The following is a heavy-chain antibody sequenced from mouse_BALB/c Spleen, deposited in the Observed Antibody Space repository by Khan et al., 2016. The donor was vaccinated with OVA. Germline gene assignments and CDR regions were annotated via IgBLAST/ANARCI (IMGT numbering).Heavy chain of an antibody. CDR2: IYWDDHM. D-gene: IGHD3-1*01. Sequence: QVTLKESGPGILQPSQTPSQTCSFSGFSLSISGMGVSWIRQPSGKGLEWLAHIYWDDHMRYNPSLKSRLTISKDNSRHQVFLKITSVDTAETATYYCSRRWHWYLDYWGIGTTHTVSS. V-gene: IGHV8-12*01. CDR3: SRRWHWYLDY. CDR1: GFSLSISGMG. J-gene: IGHJ2*01.